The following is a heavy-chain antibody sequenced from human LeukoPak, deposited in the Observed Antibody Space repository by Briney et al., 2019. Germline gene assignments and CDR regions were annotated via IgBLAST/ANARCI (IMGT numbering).Heavy chain of an antibody. CDR2: INSDGSST. Sequence: PGGSLRLSCAASGFTFSSYWMHWVRQAPGKGLVWVSRINSDGSSTSYADSVKGRFTISRDNAKNTLYLQMNSLRAEDTAVYYCARTGGRLGEKYYYYYYMDVWGKGTTVTISS. CDR1: GFTFSSYW. CDR3: ARTGGRLGEKYYYYYYMDV. V-gene: IGHV3-74*01. D-gene: IGHD1-26*01. J-gene: IGHJ6*03.